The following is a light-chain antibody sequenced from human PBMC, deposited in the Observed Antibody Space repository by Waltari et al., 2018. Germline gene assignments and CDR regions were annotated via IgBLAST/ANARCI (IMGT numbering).Light chain of an antibody. J-gene: IGKJ1*01. CDR3: MQGTLWPWT. Sequence: DVVMTQSPLSLPVTLRQPDAISCRSSQSLEYRDVNTDLNWFQQRPGQSPRRLIYKVSHWYSGVPDRFSGSGSGADLALKIRWVEAEDVGVYYCMQGTLWPWTFGQGTKVEIK. V-gene: IGKV2D-30*01. CDR2: KVS. CDR1: QSLEYRDVNTD.